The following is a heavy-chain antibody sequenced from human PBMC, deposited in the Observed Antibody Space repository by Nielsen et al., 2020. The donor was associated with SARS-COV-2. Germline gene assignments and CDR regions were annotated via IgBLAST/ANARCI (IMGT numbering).Heavy chain of an antibody. CDR2: IIPIFDTA. D-gene: IGHD5-12*01. V-gene: IGHV1-69*13. CDR3: ARERWLRLGWFDP. CDR1: GGTFSSYA. Sequence: SVKVSCKASGGTFSSYAISWVRQAPGQGLEWIGGIIPIFDTANYAQKFQGRVTITADESTSTAYMELSSLRSEDTAVYYCARERWLRLGWFDPWGQGTLVTVSS. J-gene: IGHJ5*02.